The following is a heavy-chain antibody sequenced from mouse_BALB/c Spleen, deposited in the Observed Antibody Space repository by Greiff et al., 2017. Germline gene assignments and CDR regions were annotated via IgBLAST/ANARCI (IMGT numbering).Heavy chain of an antibody. J-gene: IGHJ2*01. V-gene: IGHV3-8*02. Sequence: EVQLQESGPSLVKPSQTLSLTCSVTGDSITSGYWNWIRKFPGNKLEYMGYISYSGSTYYNPSLKSRISITRDTSKNQYYLQLNSVTTEDTATYYCARYRDYGSSYGGFDYWGQGTTLTVSS. CDR2: ISYSGST. D-gene: IGHD1-1*01. CDR3: ARYRDYGSSYGGFDY. CDR1: GDSITSGY.